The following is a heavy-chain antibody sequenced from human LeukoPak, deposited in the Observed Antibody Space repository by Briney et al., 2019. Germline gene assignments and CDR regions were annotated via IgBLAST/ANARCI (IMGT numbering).Heavy chain of an antibody. V-gene: IGHV1-69*01. CDR3: ARDREQLVYYYYGMDV. J-gene: IGHJ6*04. CDR2: IIPIFGTA. Sequence: ASVKVSCKASGGTFSSYAISWVRQAPGQGLEWMGGIIPIFGTANYAQKFQGRVTITADESTGTAYMELSSLRSEDTAVYYCARDREQLVYYYYGMDVWGKGTTVTVSS. CDR1: GGTFSSYA. D-gene: IGHD6-13*01.